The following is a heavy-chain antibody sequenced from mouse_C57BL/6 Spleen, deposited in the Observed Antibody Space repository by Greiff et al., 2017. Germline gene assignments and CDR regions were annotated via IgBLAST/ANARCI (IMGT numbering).Heavy chain of an antibody. V-gene: IGHV5-17*01. Sequence: EVQLVESGGGLVKPGGSLKLSCAASGFTFSDYGMHWVRQAPEKGLEWVAYISSGSSTIYYAATVKGRFTISRDNAKNTLFLQMTSLRSEDTAMYYCARDDGTSYWYFDVWGTGTTVTVSS. CDR1: GFTFSDYG. D-gene: IGHD1-1*01. CDR3: ARDDGTSYWYFDV. CDR2: ISSGSSTI. J-gene: IGHJ1*03.